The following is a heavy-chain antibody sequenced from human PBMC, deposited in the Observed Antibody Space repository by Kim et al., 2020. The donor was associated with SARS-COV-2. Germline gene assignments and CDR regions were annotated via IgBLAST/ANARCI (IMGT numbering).Heavy chain of an antibody. J-gene: IGHJ5*02. CDR3: ARGLFPGYYDFWSGYIPFDP. Sequence: ASVKVSCKASGYTFTGYYMHWVRQAPGQGLEWMGRINPNSGGTNYAQKFQGRVTMTRDTSISTAYMELSRLRSDDTAVYYCARGLFPGYYDFWSGYIPFDPWGQGTLVTVSS. CDR2: INPNSGGT. V-gene: IGHV1-2*06. D-gene: IGHD3-3*01. CDR1: GYTFTGYY.